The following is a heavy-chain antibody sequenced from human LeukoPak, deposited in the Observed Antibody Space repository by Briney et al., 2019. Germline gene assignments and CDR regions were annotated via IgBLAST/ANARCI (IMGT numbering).Heavy chain of an antibody. CDR2: IIPIFGTA. CDR1: GGTFSSYA. V-gene: IGHV1-69*05. J-gene: IGHJ6*03. Sequence: SVKVSCKASGGTFSSYAISWVRQTPGQGLEWMGGIIPIFGTANYAQKFQGRVTITTDESTSTAYMELSSLRSEDTAVYYCARVHRSALTTVITPWYYYMDVWGKGTTVTVSS. CDR3: ARVHRSALTTVITPWYYYMDV. D-gene: IGHD4-17*01.